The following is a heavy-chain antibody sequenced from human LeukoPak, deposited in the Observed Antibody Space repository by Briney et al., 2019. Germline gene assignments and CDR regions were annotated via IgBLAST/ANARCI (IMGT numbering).Heavy chain of an antibody. D-gene: IGHD6-6*01. CDR1: GYTFTDYY. CDR3: ARTSIAARRADFDY. Sequence: ASVRVSCKTSGYTFTDYYIHWMRQAPGQGLEWMGWINSNSGDTSYAQKFQGRVTLTRDTPTRTAFMELNRLTSDDTAVYYCARTSIAARRADFDYWGQGTVVTVSS. CDR2: INSNSGDT. V-gene: IGHV1-2*02. J-gene: IGHJ4*02.